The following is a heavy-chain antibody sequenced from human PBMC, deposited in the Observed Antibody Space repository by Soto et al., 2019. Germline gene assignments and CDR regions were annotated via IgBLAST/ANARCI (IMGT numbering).Heavy chain of an antibody. V-gene: IGHV1-69*13. CDR1: GGTFSSYA. Sequence: SVKVSCKASGGTFSSYAISWVRQAPGQGLEWMGGIIPIFGTANYAQKFQGRVTITADESTSTAYMELSSLRSEDTAVYYCAREGAQLWLDPPNWFDPWGQGTLVTVSS. CDR3: AREGAQLWLDPPNWFDP. CDR2: IIPIFGTA. J-gene: IGHJ5*02. D-gene: IGHD5-18*01.